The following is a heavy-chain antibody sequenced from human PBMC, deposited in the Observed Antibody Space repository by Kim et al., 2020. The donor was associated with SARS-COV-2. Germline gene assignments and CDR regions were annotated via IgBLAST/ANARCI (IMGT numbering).Heavy chain of an antibody. J-gene: IGHJ3*02. Sequence: ASVKVSCKTSGYTFTSYNINWVRQAPGQGLECMGWISTYNGNANYAQKLQGRVTMTTDTSTSTAYMELRSLRSDDTAVYYCARAVGNYVTGAFDIWGQGTMVTVSS. V-gene: IGHV1-18*04. CDR1: GYTFTSYN. CDR2: ISTYNGNA. CDR3: ARAVGNYVTGAFDI. D-gene: IGHD1-26*01.